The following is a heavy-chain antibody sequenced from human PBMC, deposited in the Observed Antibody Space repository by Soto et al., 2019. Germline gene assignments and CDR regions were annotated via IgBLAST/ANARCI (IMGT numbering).Heavy chain of an antibody. CDR1: GFTFSSYW. Sequence: EVQLVESGGGLVQPGGSLRLSCGASGFTFSSYWMHWVRQAPGKGLVWVSRVNIDESRTSYADSVKGRFTISRDNAKNTLYLPMNSLSAEDTAVYYCARVLNGQWYFDYWGQGTQVTVSS. CDR3: ARVLNGQWYFDY. V-gene: IGHV3-74*01. D-gene: IGHD6-19*01. CDR2: VNIDESRT. J-gene: IGHJ4*02.